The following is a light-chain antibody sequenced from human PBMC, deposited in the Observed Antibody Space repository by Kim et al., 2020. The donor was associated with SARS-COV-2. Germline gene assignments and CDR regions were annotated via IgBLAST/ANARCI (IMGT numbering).Light chain of an antibody. CDR1: RSNIGAGFN. V-gene: IGLV1-40*01. CDR2: TNN. Sequence: QSVLTQPPSVSGAPGQTVTMSCAGTRSNIGAGFNVHWYQQLPGTAPKVIIYTNNNRPAGVPDRFSGSRSGTSASLAITGLQAEDEADYYCQTHYISVDGWVFGGGTKLTVL. CDR3: QTHYISVDGWV. J-gene: IGLJ3*02.